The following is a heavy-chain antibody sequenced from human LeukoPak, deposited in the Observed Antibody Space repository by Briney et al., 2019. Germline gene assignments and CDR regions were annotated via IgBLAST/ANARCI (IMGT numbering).Heavy chain of an antibody. CDR3: ARGSRGDFYYYMDV. Sequence: QSGGSLRLSCVASGFTFSNYDLHWVRQSTGKGLEWVSAIRTAAGDTHYSDSVKGRFTISRENANNSVYVKMDSLRAGDTAVYFCARGSRGDFYYYMDVWGKGTTVTVSS. CDR2: IRTAAGDT. J-gene: IGHJ6*03. CDR1: GFTFSNYD. V-gene: IGHV3-13*01. D-gene: IGHD3-10*01.